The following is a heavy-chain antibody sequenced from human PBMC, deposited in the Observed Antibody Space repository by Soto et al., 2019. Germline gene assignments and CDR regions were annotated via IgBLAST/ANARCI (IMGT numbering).Heavy chain of an antibody. D-gene: IGHD1-26*01. CDR3: ARGDGRGSTGFYYYYGMDV. CDR1: GFTFTNYF. V-gene: IGHV1-46*01. Sequence: QVQLVQSGAEVKKPGASVKVSCKASGFTFTNYFFHWVRQAPRQGLEWLGIISPYDGSTKCVLSLQGRVTATSDTSTTTVYRELRSLRSEDTAVYFCARGDGRGSTGFYYYYGMDVWGHGTTITVSS. CDR2: ISPYDGST. J-gene: IGHJ6*02.